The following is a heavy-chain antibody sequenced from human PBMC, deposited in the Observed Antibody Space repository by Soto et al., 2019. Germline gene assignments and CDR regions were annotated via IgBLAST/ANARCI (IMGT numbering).Heavy chain of an antibody. CDR2: FDPEDGEP. D-gene: IGHD5-18*01. CDR1: GYTITVVS. V-gene: IGHV1-24*01. J-gene: IGHJ6*02. Sequence: ASVNGACKVSGYTITVVSVRWVRQAPGKGLEWMGGFDPEDGEPIYAQKFKGRVTMTEDTSTDTAYMELSSLRSEDTAVYYCATDLGAMVKRYYYGMDVWGQGTTVTVSS. CDR3: ATDLGAMVKRYYYGMDV.